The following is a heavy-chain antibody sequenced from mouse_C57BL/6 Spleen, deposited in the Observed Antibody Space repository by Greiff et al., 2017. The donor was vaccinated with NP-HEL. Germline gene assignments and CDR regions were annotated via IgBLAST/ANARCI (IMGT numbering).Heavy chain of an antibody. Sequence: VQLQQSGAELAKPGASVKLSCKASGYTFTSYWMHWVKQRPGQGLEWIGYINPSRGYTKYNQKFKDKATLTADTSTSTAYMQLSSLTYEDSAVYYWARERLYGSSDGFDYWGQGTTLTVSS. CDR1: GYTFTSYW. CDR2: INPSRGYT. D-gene: IGHD1-1*01. CDR3: ARERLYGSSDGFDY. J-gene: IGHJ2*01. V-gene: IGHV1-7*01.